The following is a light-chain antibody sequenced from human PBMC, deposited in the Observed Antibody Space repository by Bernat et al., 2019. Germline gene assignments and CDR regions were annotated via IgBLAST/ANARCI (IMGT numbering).Light chain of an antibody. CDR1: QSIDSY. CDR2: DAS. Sequence: EIVLTQSPATLSLSPGERATLSCRASQSIDSYLAWYQQRPGQPPRLLIYDASIRATGIPDRFSGSGSGTDFTLSISRLEPEDFAVYYCQQRTNWPPLTCGGGTKVEIK. J-gene: IGKJ4*01. CDR3: QQRTNWPPLT. V-gene: IGKV3-11*01.